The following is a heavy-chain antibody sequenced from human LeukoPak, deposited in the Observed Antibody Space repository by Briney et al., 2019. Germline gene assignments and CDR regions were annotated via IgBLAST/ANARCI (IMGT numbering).Heavy chain of an antibody. J-gene: IGHJ4*02. CDR1: GYTFTGYY. CDR3: ARPYYYGSGSSDY. D-gene: IGHD3-10*01. Sequence: ASVKVSCKASGYTFTGYYMHWVRQAPGQGLEWMGWINPNSGGTNYAQKFQGRVTMTRDTSISTAYMELSRLRSDDTAVYYCARPYYYGSGSSDYWSQGTLVTVSS. CDR2: INPNSGGT. V-gene: IGHV1-2*02.